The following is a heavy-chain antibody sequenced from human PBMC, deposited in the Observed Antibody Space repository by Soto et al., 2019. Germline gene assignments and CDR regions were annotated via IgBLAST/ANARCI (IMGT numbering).Heavy chain of an antibody. CDR1: GFTFSSYG. CDR3: ARDKASYYDILTGYYNFSYYFDY. V-gene: IGHV3-33*01. Sequence: GGSLRLSCAASGFTFSSYGMHWVRQAPGKGLEWVAVIWYDGSNKYYADSVKGRFTISRDNSKNTLYLQMNSLRAEDTAVYYCARDKASYYDILTGYYNFSYYFDYWGQGTLVTVSS. D-gene: IGHD3-9*01. J-gene: IGHJ4*02. CDR2: IWYDGSNK.